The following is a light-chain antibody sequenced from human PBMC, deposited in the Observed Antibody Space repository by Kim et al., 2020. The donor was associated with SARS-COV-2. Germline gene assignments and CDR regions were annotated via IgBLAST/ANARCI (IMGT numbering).Light chain of an antibody. Sequence: VALGQTARITCGGNNIGSKNVHWYQQKPGQAPVLVIYRDSNRPSGIPERFSGSNSGNTATLTISRAQAGDEADYYCQVWDSSEGVFGGGTQLTVL. V-gene: IGLV3-9*01. CDR3: QVWDSSEGV. J-gene: IGLJ3*02. CDR1: NIGSKN. CDR2: RDS.